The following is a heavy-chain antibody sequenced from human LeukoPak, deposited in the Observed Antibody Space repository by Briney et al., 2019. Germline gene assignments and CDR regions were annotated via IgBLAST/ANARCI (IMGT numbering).Heavy chain of an antibody. CDR3: ARALPLLSQQLVHNWFDP. CDR2: IYYSGST. D-gene: IGHD6-13*01. Sequence: SETLSLTCTVSGGSISSYYWSWIRQPPGKGLEWIGYIYYSGSTNYNPSLKSRVTISVDTSKNQFSLKLSSVTAADTAVYYCARALPLLSQQLVHNWFDPWGQGTLVTVSS. J-gene: IGHJ5*02. CDR1: GGSISSYY. V-gene: IGHV4-59*12.